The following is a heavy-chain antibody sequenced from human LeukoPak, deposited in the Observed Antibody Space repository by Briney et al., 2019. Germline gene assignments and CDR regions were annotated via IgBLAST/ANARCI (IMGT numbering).Heavy chain of an antibody. CDR2: INPNSGGT. CDR3: ARSFYYGSGSTFDY. J-gene: IGHJ4*02. D-gene: IGHD3-10*01. CDR1: GYTFTGYY. V-gene: IGHV1-2*02. Sequence: GASVKVSCKASGYTFTGYYMHWVRQAPGQGLEWMGWINPNSGGTNYAQKFQGRVTMTRDTSISTAYMELRRLRSDDTAVYYCARSFYYGSGSTFDYWGQGTLVTVSS.